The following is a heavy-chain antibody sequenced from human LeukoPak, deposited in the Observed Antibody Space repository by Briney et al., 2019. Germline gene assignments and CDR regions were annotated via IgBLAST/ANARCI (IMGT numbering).Heavy chain of an antibody. J-gene: IGHJ4*02. Sequence: SGPALVKPTQTLTLTCSFSGFSLNARGMSVSWVRQPPGKALEWLVLIAWDDDKDYSTSLRTRLTISKDTSKNQVVLRMTNMDPVDTATYYCARTSSQLGVGFDYWGQGTLVTVSS. CDR1: GFSLNARGMS. V-gene: IGHV2-70*19. CDR2: IAWDDDK. D-gene: IGHD6-6*01. CDR3: ARTSSQLGVGFDY.